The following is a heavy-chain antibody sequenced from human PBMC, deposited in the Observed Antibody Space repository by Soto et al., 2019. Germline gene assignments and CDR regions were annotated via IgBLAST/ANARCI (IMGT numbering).Heavy chain of an antibody. J-gene: IGHJ4*02. CDR2: ISGSGGST. D-gene: IGHD4-17*01. CDR1: GFTFSSYA. CDR3: AKEYGDYTSQVDY. V-gene: IGHV3-23*01. Sequence: GSLRLSCAASGFTFSSYALSWVRQAPGKGLEWVSTISGSGGSTYYADSVKGRFTISRDNSKNTLYLQMNSLRAEDAAVYYCAKEYGDYTSQVDYWGQGTLVTVS.